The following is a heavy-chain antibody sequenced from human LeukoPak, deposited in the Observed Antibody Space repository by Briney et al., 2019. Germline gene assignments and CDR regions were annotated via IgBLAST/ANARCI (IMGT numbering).Heavy chain of an antibody. D-gene: IGHD2-2*01. CDR2: ISSSGSTI. V-gene: IGHV3-48*03. CDR1: GFTFSSYE. CDR3: ARDPNIVVVLAAVEEDY. J-gene: IGHJ4*02. Sequence: PGGSLRLSCAASGFTFSSYEMNWVRQAPGKGLEWVSYISSSGSTIYYADSVKGRFTISRDNAKNSLYLQMNSLRAEDTAVYYCARDPNIVVVLAAVEEDYWGQGALVTVPS.